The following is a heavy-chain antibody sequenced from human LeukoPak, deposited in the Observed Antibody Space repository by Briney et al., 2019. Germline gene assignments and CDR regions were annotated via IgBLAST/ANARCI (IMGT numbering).Heavy chain of an antibody. CDR3: ASRGGGYYTGY. CDR1: GGSFSGYY. Sequence: PSETLSLTCAVYGGSFSGYYWSWIRQPPGKGLEWIGEINHSGSTNYNPSLKSRVTISVDTSKNQFSLKLSSVTAADTAVYYCASRGGGYYTGYWGQGTLVTVSS. D-gene: IGHD3-3*01. CDR2: INHSGST. J-gene: IGHJ4*02. V-gene: IGHV4-34*01.